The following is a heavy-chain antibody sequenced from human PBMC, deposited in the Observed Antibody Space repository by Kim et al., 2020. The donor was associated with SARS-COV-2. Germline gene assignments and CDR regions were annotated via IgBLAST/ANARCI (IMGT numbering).Heavy chain of an antibody. CDR1: GFTFSTAD. V-gene: IGHV3-30*02. CDR2: MCSGGVRP. J-gene: IGHJ6*01. Sequence: GGSLRLSCVASGFTFSTADMHWIRQAPGKGLEWVAYMCSGGVRPHYADSVKGRFTISRDNPKNSLCLQMNSLRDEDSAVYYCVRERHRGGAARYFYYG. CDR3: VRERHRGGAARYFYYG. D-gene: IGHD2-15*01.